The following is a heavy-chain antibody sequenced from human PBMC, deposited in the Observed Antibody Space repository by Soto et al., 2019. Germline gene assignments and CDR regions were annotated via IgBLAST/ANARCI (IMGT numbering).Heavy chain of an antibody. D-gene: IGHD2-15*01. CDR2: ISAYNGNT. V-gene: IGHV1-18*01. Sequence: QVQLVQSGAEVKKPGASVKVSCKASGYTFTSYGISWVRQAPGQGLEWMGWISAYNGNTNYAQKLQGRVTMTTDTSTSTAYMELRSLRSDDTAVYYCVRDRGEVVAANPVAFDIWGQGTMVTVSS. CDR3: VRDRGEVVAANPVAFDI. CDR1: GYTFTSYG. J-gene: IGHJ3*02.